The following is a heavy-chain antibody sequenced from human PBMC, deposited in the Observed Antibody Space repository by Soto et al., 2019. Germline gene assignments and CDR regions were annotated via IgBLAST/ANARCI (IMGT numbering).Heavy chain of an antibody. CDR2: INPSGGST. Sequence: GSSLKVSCKASGYTFTSYYMHWVRQAPGQGLEWMGIINPSGGSTSYVRKFQGRVTMTADTSTRTAFLELSSLRSEDTAVYYCTRGGCENNWNDGNFEYWGQGTQVTVSS. CDR3: TRGGCENNWNDGNFEY. V-gene: IGHV1-46*01. J-gene: IGHJ4*02. CDR1: GYTFTSYY. D-gene: IGHD1-20*01.